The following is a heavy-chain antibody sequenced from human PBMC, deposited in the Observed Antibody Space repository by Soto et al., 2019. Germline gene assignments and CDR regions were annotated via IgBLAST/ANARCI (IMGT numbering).Heavy chain of an antibody. CDR2: ISSSSSYI. V-gene: IGHV3-21*01. D-gene: IGHD3-10*01. CDR1: GFTFSSYS. Sequence: GGSLRLSCAASGFTFSSYSMNWVRQAPGKGLEWVSSISSSSSYIYYADSVKGRFTISRDNAKNSLYLQMNSLSAGDTAVYDFARARGWAFSGVGFDLWGRGTLVTVSS. CDR3: ARARGWAFSGVGFDL. J-gene: IGHJ2*01.